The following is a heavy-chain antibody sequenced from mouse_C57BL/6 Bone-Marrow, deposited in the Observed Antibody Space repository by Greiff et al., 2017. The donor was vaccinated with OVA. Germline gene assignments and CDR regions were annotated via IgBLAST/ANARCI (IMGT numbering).Heavy chain of an antibody. CDR2: ISSGSSTI. D-gene: IGHD2-5*01. V-gene: IGHV5-17*01. CDR3: AREAPYSNYTWFAY. CDR1: GFTFSDYG. Sequence: EVQVVESGGGLVKPGGSLKLSCAASGFTFSDYGMHWVRQAPEKGLEWVAYISSGSSTIYYADTVKGRFTISRDNAKNTLFLQMTRMRSEDTAMYYGAREAPYSNYTWFAYWGQGTLVTVSA. J-gene: IGHJ3*01.